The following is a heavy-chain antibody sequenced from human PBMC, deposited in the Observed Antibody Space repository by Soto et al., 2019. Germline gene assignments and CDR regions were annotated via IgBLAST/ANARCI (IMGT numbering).Heavy chain of an antibody. CDR2: IYYDGNT. CDR1: GGSITSSSHY. Sequence: QLQLQESGPGLVKPSETLSLTCTVSGGSITSSSHYWGWIRQPPGKGLGSVANIYYDGNTYYNPSLQSRVPISLDTSKIQFSLRLDSVTAANTAVYYCARSSITPRLFMYPFDYWGQGILVTVSS. J-gene: IGHJ4*02. V-gene: IGHV4-39*01. CDR3: ARSSITPRLFMYPFDY. D-gene: IGHD6-6*01.